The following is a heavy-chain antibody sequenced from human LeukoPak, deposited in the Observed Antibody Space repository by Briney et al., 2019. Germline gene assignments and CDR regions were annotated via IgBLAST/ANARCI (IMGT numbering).Heavy chain of an antibody. D-gene: IGHD2-2*01. J-gene: IGHJ4*02. V-gene: IGHV3-30-3*01. Sequence: GGSLRLSCAASGVTFSSYAMHWVRQAPGKGLEWVAVISYDGSNKYYADSVKGRFTISRDNSKNTLYLQMDSLRAEDTAVYYCASLIVVVPAATDYWGQGTLVTVSS. CDR2: ISYDGSNK. CDR1: GVTFSSYA. CDR3: ASLIVVVPAATDY.